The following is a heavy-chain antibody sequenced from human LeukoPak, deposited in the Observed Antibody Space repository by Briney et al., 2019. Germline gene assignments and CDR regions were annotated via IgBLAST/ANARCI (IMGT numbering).Heavy chain of an antibody. CDR2: ISSSGSTI. Sequence: PGGSLRLSCAASGFTFSSYEMNWVRQAPGKGLEWVSYISSSGSTIYYADSVKGRFTISRDNAKNSLYLQMNSLRAEDTAVYYCARGRGEAMVYYYYYYMDVWGKGTTVTVSS. J-gene: IGHJ6*03. CDR1: GFTFSSYE. V-gene: IGHV3-48*03. CDR3: ARGRGEAMVYYYYYYMDV. D-gene: IGHD5-18*01.